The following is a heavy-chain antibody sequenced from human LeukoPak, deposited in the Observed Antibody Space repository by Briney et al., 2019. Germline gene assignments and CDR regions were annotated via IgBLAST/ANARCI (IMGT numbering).Heavy chain of an antibody. V-gene: IGHV3-21*01. D-gene: IGHD5-18*01. CDR1: GFTFSNYI. CDR3: ARGMDTAMVEDY. Sequence: GGSLRLSCAASGFTFSNYIMNWVRQAPGKGLEWVSSISSSSDYIYYADSVKGRFTISRDNAKNSLYLQMNSLRAEDTAVYYCARGMDTAMVEDYWGQGTLVTVSS. J-gene: IGHJ4*02. CDR2: ISSSSDYI.